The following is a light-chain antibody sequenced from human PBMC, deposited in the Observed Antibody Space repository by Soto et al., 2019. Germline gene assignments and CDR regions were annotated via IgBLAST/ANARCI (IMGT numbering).Light chain of an antibody. CDR3: SSFAGSNNLRM. Sequence: QSALTQPPSASGSPGQSVTISCTGTSSDVGGYNYVSWYQQHPGKAPKLMIYEVNKRPSGVPDRFSGSKSGNTASLTVSGLQTEDEADNYCSSFAGSNNLRMFGGGTQLTVL. CDR1: SSDVGGYNY. J-gene: IGLJ3*02. V-gene: IGLV2-8*01. CDR2: EVN.